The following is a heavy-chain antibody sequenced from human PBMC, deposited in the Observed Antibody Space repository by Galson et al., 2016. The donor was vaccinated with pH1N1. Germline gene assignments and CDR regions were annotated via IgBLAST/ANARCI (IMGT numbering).Heavy chain of an antibody. Sequence: SVKVSCQASGYTFSSYGISWVRQAPGQGLEWMGWISGYNGNTNYAQKFQGRVTVTTDTSTSTAFMELRSLRSDDTAVYYCAREIGIVINIRYHYGFDIWGPGTMVSVSA. CDR2: ISGYNGNT. CDR3: AREIGIVINIRYHYGFDI. V-gene: IGHV1-18*01. J-gene: IGHJ3*02. CDR1: GYTFSSYG. D-gene: IGHD2/OR15-2a*01.